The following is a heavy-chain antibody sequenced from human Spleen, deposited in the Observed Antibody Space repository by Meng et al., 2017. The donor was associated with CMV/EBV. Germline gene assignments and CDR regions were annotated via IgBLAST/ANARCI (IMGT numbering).Heavy chain of an antibody. V-gene: IGHV4-4*02. CDR1: GCSISSSNL. Sequence: QVQLQESGPGLVNPSGTLSLTCAVSGCSISSSNLWTWVRQVPGKGLEWIGEIYHSGSTNYNPSLKSRVTISVDKFKNQFSLKLGSVTAADTAVYYCARIERRRILKYCGSDCSTTDYWGQGTLVTVSS. D-gene: IGHD2-21*02. CDR2: IYHSGST. CDR3: ARIERRRILKYCGSDCSTTDY. J-gene: IGHJ4*02.